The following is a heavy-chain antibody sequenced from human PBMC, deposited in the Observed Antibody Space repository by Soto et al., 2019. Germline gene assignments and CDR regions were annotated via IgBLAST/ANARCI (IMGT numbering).Heavy chain of an antibody. CDR3: VREVYSSGWYVDY. V-gene: IGHV3-74*01. Sequence: GGSLRLSCAASGFTFNSFWMHWVRQAPGKGLVWVSRINSDGSSTSYADSVKGRFTISRDNAKNTLYLQMNSLRAEDTAVYYCVREVYSSGWYVDYWGQGTLVTVS. D-gene: IGHD6-19*01. J-gene: IGHJ4*02. CDR1: GFTFNSFW. CDR2: INSDGSST.